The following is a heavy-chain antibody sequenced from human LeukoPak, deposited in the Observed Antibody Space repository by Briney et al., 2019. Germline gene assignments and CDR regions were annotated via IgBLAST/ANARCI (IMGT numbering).Heavy chain of an antibody. J-gene: IGHJ4*02. CDR2: IGAGGDT. CDR3: AIAPTGGIEWQLLK. CDR1: GFTLSPYD. V-gene: IGHV3-13*04. D-gene: IGHD2-15*01. Sequence: GGSLRLSCAASGFTLSPYDMHWVRRATGKGLEWVSAIGAGGDTYYPGSVKGRFTISRDNAKNSLYLQMNSLRAEDTAVYYCAIAPTGGIEWQLLKWGQGTLVTVSS.